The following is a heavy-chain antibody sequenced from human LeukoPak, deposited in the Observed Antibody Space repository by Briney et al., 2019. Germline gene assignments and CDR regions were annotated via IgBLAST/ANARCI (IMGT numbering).Heavy chain of an antibody. CDR3: ARAARGGYYYDSSGYYYYYYYMDV. CDR2: INPSGGST. Sequence: ASVKVSCKASGYTFTSYYMHWVRQAPGQGFEWMGIINPSGGSTTYAQKFQGRVTMTRDMSTSTVYMELSSLTSDDTAVYYCARAARGGYYYDSSGYYYYYYYMDVWGKGTTVTISS. J-gene: IGHJ6*03. D-gene: IGHD3-22*01. CDR1: GYTFTSYY. V-gene: IGHV1-46*01.